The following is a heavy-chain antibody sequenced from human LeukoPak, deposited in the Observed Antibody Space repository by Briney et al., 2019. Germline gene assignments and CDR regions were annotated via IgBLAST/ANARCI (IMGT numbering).Heavy chain of an antibody. J-gene: IGHJ4*02. V-gene: IGHV4-4*07. CDR1: GGSISNYY. Sequence: PSETLSLTCTVSGGSISNYYWSWIRQPAGKGLEWIGRINTSGSTDCNPPLKSRVTMSVDTAKNQFSLNLSSLTAADTAVYYCARSRGTTLVTRFDYWGQGTLVTVSS. D-gene: IGHD5-18*01. CDR2: INTSGST. CDR3: ARSRGTTLVTRFDY.